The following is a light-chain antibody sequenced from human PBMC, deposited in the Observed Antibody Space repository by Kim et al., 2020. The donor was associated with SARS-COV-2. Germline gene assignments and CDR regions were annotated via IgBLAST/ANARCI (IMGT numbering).Light chain of an antibody. CDR1: SRRNYY. V-gene: IGLV3-19*01. CDR3: HARDTSDNHPV. J-gene: IGLJ1*01. CDR2: GNY. Sequence: LGQTVRITSQGDSRRNYYASWYQQRPGQAPVLVIYGNYNRPSGIPDRFSGSSSVSTASLTITGAQAEDEADYYCHARDTSDNHPVFGTGTKVTVL.